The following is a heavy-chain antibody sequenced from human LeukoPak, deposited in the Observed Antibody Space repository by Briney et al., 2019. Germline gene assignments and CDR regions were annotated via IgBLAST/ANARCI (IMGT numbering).Heavy chain of an antibody. CDR2: INPNSGAT. Sequence: AASVTVSCKASGYTLSDYYIHWVRQAPGQGLEWMGWINPNSGATDHAQKFQDRFTMTRDTSVNTVYMEISSLRSDDTAVYYCARDGRQRYSGYEWDYWGQGTMVTVSS. V-gene: IGHV1-2*02. J-gene: IGHJ4*02. D-gene: IGHD5-12*01. CDR1: GYTLSDYY. CDR3: ARDGRQRYSGYEWDY.